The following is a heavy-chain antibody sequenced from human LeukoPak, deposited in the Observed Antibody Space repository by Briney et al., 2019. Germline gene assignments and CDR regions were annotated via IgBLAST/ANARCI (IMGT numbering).Heavy chain of an antibody. CDR1: GFNFDAYA. D-gene: IGHD6-13*01. V-gene: IGHV3-43*02. J-gene: IGHJ4*02. Sequence: GGSLRLSCAASGFNFDAYAMNWVRQAPGKGLQWISLISADGRSTYYADSVKGRFTISRDNSKNSLYLQMNSLTTEDTAFYYCAKDKAGTIVWYGRWAIGLFDYWGQGTLLTVSS. CDR2: ISADGRST. CDR3: AKDKAGTIVWYGRWAIGLFDY.